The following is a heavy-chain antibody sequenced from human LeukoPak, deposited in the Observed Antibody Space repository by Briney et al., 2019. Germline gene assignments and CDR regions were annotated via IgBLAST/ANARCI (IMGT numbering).Heavy chain of an antibody. CDR1: GFAITDHH. CDR3: SVVTTRSGWYHFDN. J-gene: IGHJ4*02. V-gene: IGHV3-72*01. Sequence: GGSLSLSCAASGFAITDHHMDWVRQAPGKGMEWVGRSQTTKPNSCTTEYAASVKGRFTISRDDSKNSLYLQLNSLKTEDTAVYCVSVVTTRSGWYHFDNWGQGTLVAVSS. D-gene: IGHD6-13*01. CDR2: SQTTKPNSCTT.